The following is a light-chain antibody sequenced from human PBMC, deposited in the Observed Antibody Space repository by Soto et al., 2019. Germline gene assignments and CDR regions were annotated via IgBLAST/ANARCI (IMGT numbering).Light chain of an antibody. V-gene: IGKV3-15*01. Sequence: EIVMTQSPATLSVSPGERATLSCRASQSVSSDLAWYHQKPGQAPSLLIYGAFTRATGIPARFSGTGSGTEFTLTISSLQSEDIALYYCQQYNDWPLTFGQGTKVDIK. CDR1: QSVSSD. CDR2: GAF. J-gene: IGKJ1*01. CDR3: QQYNDWPLT.